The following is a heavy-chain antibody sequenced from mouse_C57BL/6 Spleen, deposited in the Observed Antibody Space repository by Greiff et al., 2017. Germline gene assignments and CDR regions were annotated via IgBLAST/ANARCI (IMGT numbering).Heavy chain of an antibody. D-gene: IGHD1-1*01. CDR1: GYTFTDYN. Sequence: EVQLVESGPELVKPGASVKIPCKASGYTFTDYNMDWVKQSHGKSLEWIGDINPNNGGTIYNQKFKGKATLTVDKSSSTASMELRSLTSADNAVYYCAIRRFITTSVAGWYFDVWGTGTTVTVSS. CDR2: INPNNGGT. CDR3: AIRRFITTSVAGWYFDV. V-gene: IGHV1-18*01. J-gene: IGHJ1*03.